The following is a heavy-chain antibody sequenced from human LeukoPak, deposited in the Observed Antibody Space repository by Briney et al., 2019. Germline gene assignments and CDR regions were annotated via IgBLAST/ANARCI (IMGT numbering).Heavy chain of an antibody. Sequence: GGSLRLSCAASGFTFSSYWMSWVRQAPGKGLEWVANIKQDGSEKYYVDSVKGRFTISRDNAKNSLYLQMNSLRAEDTAVYYCARGGAYSYGLWGSRLPPCVFDIWGQGTMVTVSS. D-gene: IGHD5-18*01. CDR1: GFTFSSYW. V-gene: IGHV3-7*01. J-gene: IGHJ3*02. CDR2: IKQDGSEK. CDR3: ARGGAYSYGLWGSRLPPCVFDI.